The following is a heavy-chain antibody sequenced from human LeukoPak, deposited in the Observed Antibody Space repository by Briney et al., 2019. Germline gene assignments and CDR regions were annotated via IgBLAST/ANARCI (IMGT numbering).Heavy chain of an antibody. V-gene: IGHV3-23*01. CDR2: ISGGSGSST. CDR3: AKGSSSGWPYFFDN. D-gene: IGHD6-19*01. Sequence: GVSLRLSCAASGFTVSSNYMSWVRQAPGKGLEWFSAISGGSGSSTYYADAVKGRFTISRDNSKTTLYLEMNSLRADDTAVYYCAKGSSSGWPYFFDNWGQGTLVTVSS. CDR1: GFTVSSNY. J-gene: IGHJ4*02.